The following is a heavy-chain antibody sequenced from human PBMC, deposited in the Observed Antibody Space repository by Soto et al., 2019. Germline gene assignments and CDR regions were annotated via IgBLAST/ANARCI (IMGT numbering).Heavy chain of an antibody. D-gene: IGHD4-17*01. V-gene: IGHV1-69*06. CDR1: GGTFSSSA. Sequence: QVQLVQSGAEVKKPGSSVKVSCKASGGTFSSSAISWVRQAPGQGLEWMGGIIPIFGTANYAQKFPGRVTITADKSSSTAFMELSSLKSEDTAVYYCARDRLLSCFDIWGQGTMVTVSS. CDR3: ARDRLLSCFDI. CDR2: IIPIFGTA. J-gene: IGHJ3*02.